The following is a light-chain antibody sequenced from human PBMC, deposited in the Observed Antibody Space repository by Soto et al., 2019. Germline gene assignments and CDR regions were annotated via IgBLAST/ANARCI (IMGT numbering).Light chain of an antibody. CDR1: SSDVGGYNY. Sequence: QSVLTQPASVSGSPVQSITISCTGTSSDVGGYNYVSWYQHHPGKAPKLMIYEVSNRPSGVSYRFSGSKSGNTASLTISGLQAEDEADYYCNSYTGSGIVFGTGTKVTVL. J-gene: IGLJ1*01. CDR3: NSYTGSGIV. V-gene: IGLV2-14*01. CDR2: EVS.